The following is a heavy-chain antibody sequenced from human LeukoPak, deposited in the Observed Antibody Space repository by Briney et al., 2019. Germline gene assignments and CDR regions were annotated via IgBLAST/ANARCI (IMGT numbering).Heavy chain of an antibody. J-gene: IGHJ6*03. CDR3: ARGGGRWLQLYYYYYMDV. CDR2: IYYSGST. CDR1: GGSISSYY. D-gene: IGHD5-24*01. V-gene: IGHV4-59*01. Sequence: PSETLSLTCTVSGGSISSYYWSWIRQPPGKGLEWIGYIYYSGSTNYNPSLKSRVTISVDTSKNQFSLKLGSVTAADTAVYYCARGGGRWLQLYYYYYMDVWGKGTTVTVSS.